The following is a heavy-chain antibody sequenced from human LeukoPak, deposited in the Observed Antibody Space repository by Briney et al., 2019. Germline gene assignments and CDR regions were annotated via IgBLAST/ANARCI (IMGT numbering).Heavy chain of an antibody. CDR1: GYTFTSYY. CDR3: ARAVGGWYHTTPTSHWFDP. V-gene: IGHV1-46*01. J-gene: IGHJ5*02. D-gene: IGHD6-19*01. CDR2: INPSGGST. Sequence: ASVKVSYKASGYTFTSYYMHWVRQAPGQGLEWMGIINPSGGSTSYAQKFQGRVTMTRDTSTSTVYMELSSLRSEDTAVYYYARAVGGWYHTTPTSHWFDPWGQGTLVTVSS.